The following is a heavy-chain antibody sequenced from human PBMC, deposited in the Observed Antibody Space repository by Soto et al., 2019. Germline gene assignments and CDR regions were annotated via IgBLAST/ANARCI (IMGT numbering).Heavy chain of an antibody. V-gene: IGHV4-59*08. D-gene: IGHD3-9*01. Sequence: SETLSLTCTVSGGSISSYYWSWIRQPPGKGLEWIGYIYYSGSTNYNPSLKSRVTISVDTSKNQFSLKLSSVTAADTAVYYCARHPHYDILTGYSPDNWFDPWGQGTLVTVSS. CDR2: IYYSGST. J-gene: IGHJ5*02. CDR1: GGSISSYY. CDR3: ARHPHYDILTGYSPDNWFDP.